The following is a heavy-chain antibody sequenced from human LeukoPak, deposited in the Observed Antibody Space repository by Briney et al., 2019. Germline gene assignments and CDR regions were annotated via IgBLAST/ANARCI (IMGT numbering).Heavy chain of an antibody. Sequence: GGSLRLSCAASGFGFSRYWMHWVRQAPGTGLKWVSSISSSSSYIYYADSVKGRFTISRDNAKNSLYLQMNSLRAEDTAVYYCARQMVRGSYSYAFGYWGQGTLVTVSS. CDR3: ARQMVRGSYSYAFGY. V-gene: IGHV3-21*01. D-gene: IGHD3-16*01. CDR1: GFGFSRYW. J-gene: IGHJ4*02. CDR2: ISSSSSYI.